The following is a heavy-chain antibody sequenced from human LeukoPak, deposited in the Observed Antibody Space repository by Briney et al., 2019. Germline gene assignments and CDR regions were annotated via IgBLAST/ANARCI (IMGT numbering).Heavy chain of an antibody. V-gene: IGHV3-23*01. J-gene: IGHJ4*02. D-gene: IGHD5-12*01. CDR2: IDGSGSST. CDR3: AKDRRLPWDYFDS. Sequence: PGGSLRLSCAASGFTFSSYAMSWFRQAPGRGLEWVSAIDGSGSSTYYADSVKGRFTISRDNSKNTLYLQMNSLRAADTAIYYCAKDRRLPWDYFDSWGQGTLVTVSS. CDR1: GFTFSSYA.